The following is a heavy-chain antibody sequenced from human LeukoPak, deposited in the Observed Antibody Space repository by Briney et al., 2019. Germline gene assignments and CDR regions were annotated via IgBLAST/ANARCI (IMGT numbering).Heavy chain of an antibody. CDR3: TTGKLGGTTQTYYYYYMDV. D-gene: IGHD1-26*01. CDR1: GFTFSSYE. Sequence: GGSLRLSCAASGFTFSSYEMNWVRQAPGKGLEWVSYISSSGSTIYYADSVKGRFTISGDDSKTTLYLQMNSLKTEDTAVYYCTTGKLGGTTQTYYYYYMDVWGKGTTVTVSS. CDR2: ISSSGSTI. J-gene: IGHJ6*03. V-gene: IGHV3-48*03.